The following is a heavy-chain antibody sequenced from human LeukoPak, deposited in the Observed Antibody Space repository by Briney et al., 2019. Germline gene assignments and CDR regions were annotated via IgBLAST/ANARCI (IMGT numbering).Heavy chain of an antibody. CDR1: GFTFSNYW. D-gene: IGHD2-8*01. J-gene: IGHJ5*02. CDR3: ARLGTNNGAWFDP. CDR2: IKQDGIEE. Sequence: GGSLRLSCAASGFTFSNYWMSWVRQAPGKGLEWVANIKQDGIEEYYMDSVKGRFTMSRDNAKNSLYLQMSSLRVEDTAVYYCARLGTNNGAWFDPRGQGTLVTVSS. V-gene: IGHV3-7*01.